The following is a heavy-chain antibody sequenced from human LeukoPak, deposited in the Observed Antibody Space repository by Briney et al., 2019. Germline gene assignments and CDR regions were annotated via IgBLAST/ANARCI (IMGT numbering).Heavy chain of an antibody. J-gene: IGHJ4*02. V-gene: IGHV3-7*01. Sequence: GGSLRLSCAASGFTLSSYWMSWVRQAPGKGLEWVANIKQDGSEKYYVDSVKGRFTISRDNAKNSLYLQMNSLRAEDTAVYYCASSSGYCSGGSCYFYYFDYWGQGTLVTVSS. CDR1: GFTLSSYW. D-gene: IGHD2-15*01. CDR3: ASSSGYCSGGSCYFYYFDY. CDR2: IKQDGSEK.